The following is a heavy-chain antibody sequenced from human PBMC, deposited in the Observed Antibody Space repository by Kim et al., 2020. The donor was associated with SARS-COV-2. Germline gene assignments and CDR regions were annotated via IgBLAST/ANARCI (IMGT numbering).Heavy chain of an antibody. V-gene: IGHV1-2*06. CDR2: INPNSGGT. J-gene: IGHJ5*02. Sequence: ASVKVSCKASGYTFTGYYMHWVRQAPGQGLEWMGRINPNSGGTNYAQKFQGRVTMTRDTSISTAYMELSRLRSDDTAVYYCARDADIVVVVAAFDPWGQGTLVTVSS. CDR1: GYTFTGYY. D-gene: IGHD2-15*01. CDR3: ARDADIVVVVAAFDP.